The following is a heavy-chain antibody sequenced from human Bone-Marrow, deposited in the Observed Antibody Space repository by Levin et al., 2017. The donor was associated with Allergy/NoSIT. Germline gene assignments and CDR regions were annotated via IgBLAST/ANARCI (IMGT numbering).Heavy chain of an antibody. J-gene: IGHJ6*02. CDR2: ISGGSSRI. D-gene: IGHD3-16*01. Sequence: NPGGSLRLSCAASGLSFSNYDMNWVRQAPGKGLEWVSSISGGSSRIYYADSVKGRFTISRDNAKNSLYLQMNSLRVEDTAVYYCASWAMFYYDGSQFDHFYYGMDVWGQRATVTATS. V-gene: IGHV3-21*06. CDR3: ASWAMFYYDGSQFDHFYYGMDV. CDR1: GLSFSNYD.